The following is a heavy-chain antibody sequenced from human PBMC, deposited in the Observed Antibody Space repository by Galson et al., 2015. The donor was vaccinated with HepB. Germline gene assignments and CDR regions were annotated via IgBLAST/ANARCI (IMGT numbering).Heavy chain of an antibody. D-gene: IGHD2-2*01. J-gene: IGHJ6*02. CDR2: ISAYNSNT. CDR3: ARSLRAAIAPPFYNGMDV. V-gene: IGHV1-18*04. Sequence: SVKVSCKASGYTFTTYGITWVRQAPGQGLEWMGWISAYNSNTNYVQKLQGRATMTTDTSTTTAYMELRSLRSDDTAVYYCARSLRAAIAPPFYNGMDVWGQGTTVTVSS. CDR1: GYTFTTYG.